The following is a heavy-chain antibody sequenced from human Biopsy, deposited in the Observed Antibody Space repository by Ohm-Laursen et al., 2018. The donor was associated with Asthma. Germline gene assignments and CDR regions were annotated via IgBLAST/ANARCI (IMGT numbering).Heavy chain of an antibody. CDR2: IKHDGSEK. CDR1: GFTFGDYC. D-gene: IGHD3-3*01. CDR3: ARTFHFWSPYHAEHYQL. V-gene: IGHV3-7*01. J-gene: IGHJ1*01. Sequence: GSLRLSCTASGFTFGDYCMSWVRRVPGQGLEWVANIKHDGSEKNHVDSLKGRYTISRDNAKNLLLLQMNSLRAEDTAVYYCARTFHFWSPYHAEHYQLWGQGTLVTVSS.